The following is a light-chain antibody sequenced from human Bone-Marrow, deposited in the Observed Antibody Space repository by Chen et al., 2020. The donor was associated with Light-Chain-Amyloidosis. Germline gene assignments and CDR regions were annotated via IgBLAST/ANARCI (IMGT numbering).Light chain of an antibody. V-gene: IGLV3-21*02. J-gene: IGLJ3*02. CDR1: NIGSTS. CDR3: QVWDRSSDRPV. CDR2: DDS. Sequence: SSVLTQPSSVSVAPGQPATTACGGNNIGSTSVHWYQQTPGQAPLLVVYDDSDRPSGIPERLSGSNSGNTATLTISRVEAGDEADYYCQVWDRSSDRPVFGGGTKLTVL.